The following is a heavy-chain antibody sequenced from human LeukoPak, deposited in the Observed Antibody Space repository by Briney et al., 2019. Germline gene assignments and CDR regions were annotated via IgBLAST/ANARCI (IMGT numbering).Heavy chain of an antibody. CDR2: ISAANGNR. D-gene: IGHD1-1*01. CDR3: ARSGPHDNWHDDY. CDR1: GYTFTSYG. V-gene: IGHV1-18*01. Sequence: ASVKVSCNAYGYTFTSYGISWVREAPGQGLEWMGYISAANGNRNYVQKFQGRVAMTTDTSTSTAYMELRSLRSDDTAVYYCARSGPHDNWHDDYWGQGTLVTVSS. J-gene: IGHJ4*02.